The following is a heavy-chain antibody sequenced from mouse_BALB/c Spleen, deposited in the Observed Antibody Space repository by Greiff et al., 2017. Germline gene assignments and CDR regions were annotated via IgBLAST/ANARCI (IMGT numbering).Heavy chain of an antibody. CDR1: GFTFSSFG. D-gene: IGHD2-4*01. CDR3: ARSMIRNWYFDV. V-gene: IGHV5-17*02. Sequence: EVQVVESGGGLVQPGGSRKLSCAASGFTFSSFGMHWVRQAPEKGLEWVAYISSGSSTIYYADTVKGRFTISRDNPKNTLFLQMTSLRSEDTAMYYCARSMIRNWYFDVWGAGTTVTVSS. J-gene: IGHJ1*01. CDR2: ISSGSSTI.